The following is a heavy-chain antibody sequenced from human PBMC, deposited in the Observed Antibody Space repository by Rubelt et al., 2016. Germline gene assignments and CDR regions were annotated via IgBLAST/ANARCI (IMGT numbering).Heavy chain of an antibody. CDR2: INPSGGST. V-gene: IGHV1-46*01. CDR1: GYTFTSYY. CDR3: ARTKTVEMATIPLAY. D-gene: IGHD5-24*01. J-gene: IGHJ4*02. Sequence: QVQLVQSGAEVKKPGASVKVSCKASGYTFTSYYMHWVRQAPGQGLEWMGIINPSGGSTSYARKFQGRVTMTRDTCTSTGYMELSSLRSEDTAVYYCARTKTVEMATIPLAYWGQGTLVTVSS.